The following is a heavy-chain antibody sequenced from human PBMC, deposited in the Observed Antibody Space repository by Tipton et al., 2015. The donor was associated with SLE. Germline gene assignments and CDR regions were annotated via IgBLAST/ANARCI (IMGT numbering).Heavy chain of an antibody. D-gene: IGHD6-19*01. J-gene: IGHJ5*02. CDR2: IYYHGST. Sequence: LRLSCTVSGGSISSSSYYWGWIRQPPGKGLEWIGTIYYHGSTYYNPSLKSRVTISVDTSKNQFSLKLSSVTAADTAVYYCARRNEAVAGRGWFDPWGQGTLVTVSS. CDR3: ARRNEAVAGRGWFDP. V-gene: IGHV4-39*07. CDR1: GGSISSSSYY.